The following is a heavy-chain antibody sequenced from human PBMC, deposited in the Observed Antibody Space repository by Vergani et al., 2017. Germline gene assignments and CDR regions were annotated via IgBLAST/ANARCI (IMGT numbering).Heavy chain of an antibody. D-gene: IGHD2-2*01. CDR2: ISGSGGST. V-gene: IGHV3-23*01. Sequence: EVQLLESGGALVQPGGSLRLSCAASGFTFSSYAMSWVRQAPGKGLEWVSAISGSGGSTYYADSVRGRFTISRDNAKNTLYLQMNSLRAEDTAVYYCARDYCSSTSCYHDAFDIWGQGTMVTVSS. J-gene: IGHJ3*02. CDR1: GFTFSSYA. CDR3: ARDYCSSTSCYHDAFDI.